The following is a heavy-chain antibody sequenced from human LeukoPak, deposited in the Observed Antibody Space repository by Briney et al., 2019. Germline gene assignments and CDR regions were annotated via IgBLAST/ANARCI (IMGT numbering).Heavy chain of an antibody. V-gene: IGHV1-24*01. CDR3: ATSAFYCSSTSCYVKAFDY. CDR2: FDPEDGET. Sequence: ASVKVSCKVSGYTLTELSMHWVRQAPGKGLEWMGGFDPEDGETIYAQKFQGRVTMTEDTSTDTAYMELSSPRSEDTAVYYCATSAFYCSSTSCYVKAFDYWGQGTLVTVSS. CDR1: GYTLTELS. J-gene: IGHJ4*02. D-gene: IGHD2-2*01.